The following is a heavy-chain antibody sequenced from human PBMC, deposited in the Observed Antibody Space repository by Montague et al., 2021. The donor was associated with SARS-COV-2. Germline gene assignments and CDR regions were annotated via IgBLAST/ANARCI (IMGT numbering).Heavy chain of an antibody. CDR2: IYYNGST. Sequence: TLSLTCTVSGGSISSGGYYWSWIRQHPGKGLEWIGYIYYNGSTYYNPSLKSRVTISVDTSKNQFSLKLSSVTAADTAVYYCARNPRPAAMWGWFDPWGQGTLVTVSS. V-gene: IGHV4-31*03. J-gene: IGHJ5*02. D-gene: IGHD2-2*01. CDR1: GGSISSGGYY. CDR3: ARNPRPAAMWGWFDP.